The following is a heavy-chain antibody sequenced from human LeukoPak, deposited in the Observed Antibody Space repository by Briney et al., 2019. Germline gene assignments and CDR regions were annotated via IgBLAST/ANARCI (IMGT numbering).Heavy chain of an antibody. CDR3: ASSVFGVANFDY. J-gene: IGHJ4*02. D-gene: IGHD3-3*01. CDR1: GGTFSSYA. V-gene: IGHV1-69*05. Sequence: SVKVSCKASGGTFSSYAISWVRQAPGQGLEWMGGIIPIFGTANYAQKFQGRVTITTDESTSTAYMELSSLRSEDTAVYYCASSVFGVANFDYWGQGTLVTVSS. CDR2: IIPIFGTA.